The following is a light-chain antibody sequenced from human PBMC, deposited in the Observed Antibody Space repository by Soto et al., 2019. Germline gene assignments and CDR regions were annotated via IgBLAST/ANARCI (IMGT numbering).Light chain of an antibody. J-gene: IGKJ1*01. Sequence: EIVMTQSPATLSVSPGERATLSCRASQSVNSNLAWYQQKPGQAPRLLIYAASTRATGLPARFSGSGSGTEFTLTISSLQSEDFAVYYCQPYNKWPLTFGQGTKVDIK. CDR3: QPYNKWPLT. CDR1: QSVNSN. V-gene: IGKV3-15*01. CDR2: AAS.